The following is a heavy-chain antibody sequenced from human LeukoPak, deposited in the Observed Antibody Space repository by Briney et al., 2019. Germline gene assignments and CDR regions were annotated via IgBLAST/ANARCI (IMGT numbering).Heavy chain of an antibody. V-gene: IGHV1-18*01. CDR3: ARDHYHKVHSVMVTAPDY. D-gene: IGHD2-21*02. CDR1: GYTFSTYG. Sequence: GASVKVSCRPSGYTFSTYGISWVRQAPGQGLEWMGWVSTYSGNTIYAEKFQGRVTMTRDTSTSTVYMELSSLRSEDTAVYYCARDHYHKVHSVMVTAPDYWGQGTLVIVSS. CDR2: VSTYSGNT. J-gene: IGHJ4*02.